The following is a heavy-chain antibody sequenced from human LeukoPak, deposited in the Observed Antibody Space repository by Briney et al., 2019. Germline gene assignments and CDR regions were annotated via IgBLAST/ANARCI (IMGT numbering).Heavy chain of an antibody. CDR3: ARDQKQGYYYYYMDV. Sequence: GGSLRLSCAASGFTFSSYWMHWVRQAPGKGLVWVSRINIDGSSTSYADSVKGRFPILRDNAKNTVYLQMNSLRAEDTAVYYCARDQKQGYYYYYMDVWGKGTTVTVSS. CDR1: GFTFSSYW. J-gene: IGHJ6*03. CDR2: INIDGSST. V-gene: IGHV3-74*01.